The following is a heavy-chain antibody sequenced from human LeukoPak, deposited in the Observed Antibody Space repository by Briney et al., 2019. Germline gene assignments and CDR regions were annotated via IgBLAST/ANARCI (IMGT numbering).Heavy chain of an antibody. V-gene: IGHV1-18*01. Sequence: GTSLRLSCTASGYTFTSYGISWVRQAPGQGLEWMGLISAYNGNTNYAQKLKGRVTMTTDTSTSTAYIELRSLRSDDTAVYYCVRADYKAWFDPWGQGTLVTVSS. CDR3: VRADYKAWFDP. J-gene: IGHJ5*02. CDR2: ISAYNGNT. D-gene: IGHD4/OR15-4a*01. CDR1: GYTFTSYG.